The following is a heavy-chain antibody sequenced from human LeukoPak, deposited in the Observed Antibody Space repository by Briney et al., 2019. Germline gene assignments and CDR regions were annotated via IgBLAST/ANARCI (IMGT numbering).Heavy chain of an antibody. V-gene: IGHV4-30-4*01. CDR3: ARPYYYDSRIDP. D-gene: IGHD3-22*01. CDR2: TYYSGST. CDR1: GGSISSGDYY. Sequence: SETLSLTCTVSGGSISSGDYYWSWIRQPPGKGLEWIGYTYYSGSTYYNPSLKNRVSISVDTSRNQFSLNLSSVTAADTAVYYCARPYYYDSRIDPWGQGTLVTVSS. J-gene: IGHJ5*02.